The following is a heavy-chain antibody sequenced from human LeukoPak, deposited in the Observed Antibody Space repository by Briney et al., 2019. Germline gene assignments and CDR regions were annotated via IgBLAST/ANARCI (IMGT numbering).Heavy chain of an antibody. CDR1: GFTFSSYS. CDR2: ITSSSSYI. CDR3: ARSGGPSYYYYYMDV. J-gene: IGHJ6*03. Sequence: GGSLRLSCAASGFTFSSYSMNWVRQPPGKGLEWVSFITSSSSYIYYADSVKGRFTISRDNAKNSLYLQMNSLRAEDTAVYYCARSGGPSYYYYYMDVWGKGTTVTVSS. V-gene: IGHV3-21*01. D-gene: IGHD3-10*01.